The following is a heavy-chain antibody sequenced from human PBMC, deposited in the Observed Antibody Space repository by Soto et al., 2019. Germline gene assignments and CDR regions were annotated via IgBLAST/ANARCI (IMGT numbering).Heavy chain of an antibody. Sequence: PGGSLRLSXAASGFTFTNYAMGWVRQAPGKGLEWVSVVSSGGSTYYADSATGRFTVSRDNSKNTLSLQMNSLRAEDTAVYYCAKRRGAGGHFDYWGQGALVTVSS. V-gene: IGHV3-23*01. D-gene: IGHD2-15*01. J-gene: IGHJ4*02. CDR2: VSSGGST. CDR1: GFTFTNYA. CDR3: AKRRGAGGHFDY.